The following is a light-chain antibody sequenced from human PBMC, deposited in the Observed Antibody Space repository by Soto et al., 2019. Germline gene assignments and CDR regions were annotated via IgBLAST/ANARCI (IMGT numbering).Light chain of an antibody. Sequence: EIVLTQSPATLSLSPGERATLSCRASQSVSSFLAWYQQKPGQAPRLLIYDASNRATGIPARFSGSGSGTDFTLTISSLEPEDFAVYHCQQRSNWPGTFGQGTRLEIK. CDR2: DAS. CDR3: QQRSNWPGT. CDR1: QSVSSF. V-gene: IGKV3-11*01. J-gene: IGKJ5*01.